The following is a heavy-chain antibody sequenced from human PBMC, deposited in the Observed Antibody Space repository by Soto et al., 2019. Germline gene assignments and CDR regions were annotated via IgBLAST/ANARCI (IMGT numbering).Heavy chain of an antibody. Sequence: GASVKVSCKASGYTFTSYDINWVRQATGQGLEWMGWMNPNSGNTGYAQKFQGRVTMTRNTSISTAYMELSSLRSEDTAVYYCVRVVAIPGYPDHWGQGTLVTVSS. CDR2: MNPNSGNT. CDR3: VRVVAIPGYPDH. V-gene: IGHV1-8*01. D-gene: IGHD5-12*01. CDR1: GYTFTSYD. J-gene: IGHJ4*02.